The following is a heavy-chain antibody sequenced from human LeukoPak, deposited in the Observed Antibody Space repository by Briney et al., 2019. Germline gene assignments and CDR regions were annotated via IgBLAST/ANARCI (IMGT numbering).Heavy chain of an antibody. J-gene: IGHJ6*02. V-gene: IGHV4-31*03. CDR3: ARVSSSTSRWGMDA. CDR1: GGSISSGGYY. Sequence: SQTLSLTCTVSGGSISSGGYYWSWIRQHPGKGLEWIGYIYYSGSTYYNPSLKSRVTISVDTSKNQFSLKLSSVTAADTAVYYCARVSSSTSRWGMDAWGQGTTVTVSS. D-gene: IGHD2-2*01. CDR2: IYYSGST.